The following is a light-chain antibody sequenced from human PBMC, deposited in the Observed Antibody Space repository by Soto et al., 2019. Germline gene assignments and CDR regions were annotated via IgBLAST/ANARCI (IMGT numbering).Light chain of an antibody. Sequence: AIQLTQSPSSLSAPVGDRVTITFRASQGISNYLNWYQQKPGRAPELLIYDASTLESGVPSRFSGSRSGTEFTLTISSLQPDDFATYYCQQYNSYSWTFGQGTKVDIK. V-gene: IGKV1-13*02. CDR1: QGISNY. CDR3: QQYNSYSWT. CDR2: DAS. J-gene: IGKJ1*01.